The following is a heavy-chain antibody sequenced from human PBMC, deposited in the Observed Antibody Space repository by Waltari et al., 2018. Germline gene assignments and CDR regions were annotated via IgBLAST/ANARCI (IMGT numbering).Heavy chain of an antibody. CDR2: IHHSGSI. CDR1: GESLLGYY. Sequence: QMQLQQWGAGLLKPSETLSLTCAVPGESLLGYYWNWSRQPPGRGLEWIGEIHHSGSINYNPSLESRITISQDMSKNQFSLKLTSVTAADSAVYYCVRGKMYSRPYFDYWGQGTLVTVSS. V-gene: IGHV4-34*01. D-gene: IGHD6-13*01. J-gene: IGHJ4*02. CDR3: VRGKMYSRPYFDY.